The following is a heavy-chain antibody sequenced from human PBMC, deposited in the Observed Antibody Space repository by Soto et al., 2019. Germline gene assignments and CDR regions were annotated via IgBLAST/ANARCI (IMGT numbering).Heavy chain of an antibody. D-gene: IGHD3-3*01. CDR2: IYYSGST. CDR1: GGSVTNSSYY. V-gene: IGHV4-61*01. Sequence: SETLSLTCTVSGGSVTNSSYYWSWIRQPPGKGLEWIGYIYYSGSTNYNPSLKSRVTISVDTSKNQFSLKLSSVTAADTAVYYCARDIQRYYDFWSGYYTNWFDPWGQGTLVTVSS. J-gene: IGHJ5*02. CDR3: ARDIQRYYDFWSGYYTNWFDP.